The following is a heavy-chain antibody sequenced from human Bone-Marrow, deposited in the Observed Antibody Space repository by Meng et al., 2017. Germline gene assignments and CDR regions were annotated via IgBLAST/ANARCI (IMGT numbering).Heavy chain of an antibody. CDR3: ARGGSGWDTATGDYYYGMDV. CDR2: INPSGGST. CDR1: GYTFTSYY. J-gene: IGHJ6*02. V-gene: IGHV1-46*01. D-gene: IGHD5-18*01. Sequence: ASVKVSCKASGYTFTSYYMHWVRQAPGQGLEWMGIINPSGGSTSYAQKFQGRVTMTRDTSTSTVYMELSSLRSEDTAVYCCARGGSGWDTATGDYYYGMDVWGQGTTVTVSS.